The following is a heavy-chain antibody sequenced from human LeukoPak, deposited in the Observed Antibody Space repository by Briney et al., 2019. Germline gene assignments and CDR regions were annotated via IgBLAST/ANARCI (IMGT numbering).Heavy chain of an antibody. CDR3: ARPLVVVAANISYYYYGMDV. V-gene: IGHV3-11*04. J-gene: IGHJ6*02. CDR2: IFNSASTV. Sequence: GPLRLSCAXSKFTFSDYYMSWVRQAPGKGLEWVSYIFNSASTVNYADSVKGRFTISRDNAKHSLYLQMNSLRADDTAVYYCARPLVVVAANISYYYYGMDVWGQGTTVTVSS. D-gene: IGHD2-15*01. CDR1: KFTFSDYY.